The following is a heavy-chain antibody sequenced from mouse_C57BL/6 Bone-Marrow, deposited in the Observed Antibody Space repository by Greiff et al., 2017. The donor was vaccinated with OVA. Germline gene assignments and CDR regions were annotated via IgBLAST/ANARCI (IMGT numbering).Heavy chain of an antibody. D-gene: IGHD2-3*01. CDR2: ISSGGSYT. CDR3: AKRWLGFAY. V-gene: IGHV5-6*01. J-gene: IGHJ3*01. Sequence: VQLKESGGDLVKPGGSLKLSYAASGFTFSSYGMSWVRQTPDKRLEWVATISSGGSYTYYPDSVKGRFTISRDNAKNTLYLQMSSLKSEDTAMYYCAKRWLGFAYWGQGTLVTVSA. CDR1: GFTFSSYG.